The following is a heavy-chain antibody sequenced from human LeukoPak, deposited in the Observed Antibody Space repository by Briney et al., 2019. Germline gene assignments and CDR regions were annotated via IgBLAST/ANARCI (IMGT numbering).Heavy chain of an antibody. CDR2: IKQDGSEK. V-gene: IGHV3-7*01. J-gene: IGHJ4*02. CDR3: ARDLSGWYGRYYFDY. Sequence: PGGSLRLSCAASRYTFSSYWMSWVRQAPGKGLEWVANIKQDGSEKYYVDSVKGRFTISRDNAKNSLYLQMNSLRAEDTAVYYCARDLSGWYGRYYFDYWGQGTLVTVSS. CDR1: RYTFSSYW. D-gene: IGHD6-19*01.